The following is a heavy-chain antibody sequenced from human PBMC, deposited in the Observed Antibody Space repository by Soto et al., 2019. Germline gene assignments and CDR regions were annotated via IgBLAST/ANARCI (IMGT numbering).Heavy chain of an antibody. D-gene: IGHD3-10*01. CDR2: VDPGATRT. J-gene: IGHJ4*02. CDR3: GRGGQGLADY. CDR1: GFTFSNYW. Sequence: EVLLVESGGGLGQPGGALRLSCAASGFTFSNYWMHWVRQAPGKGLVWVSRVDPGATRTDYADSVEGRFTVSRDDAENTLHLQMDSLTAEDTGVYYCGRGGQGLADYWGQGTLVTVSS. V-gene: IGHV3-74*01.